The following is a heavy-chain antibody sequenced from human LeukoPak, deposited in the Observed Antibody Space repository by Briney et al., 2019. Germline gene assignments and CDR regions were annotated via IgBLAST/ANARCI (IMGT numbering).Heavy chain of an antibody. CDR3: AREEQWLAKFDF. J-gene: IGHJ4*02. V-gene: IGHV3-48*03. D-gene: IGHD6-19*01. CDR2: ISSSGSTI. CDR1: GFTFSTYE. Sequence: PGGSLRLSCAASGFTFSTYEMNWVRQAPGQGLEWVSYISSSGSTISYADSVKGRFTISRDNAKNSLYLQMNSLRAEDTAVYYCAREEQWLAKFDFWGQGTLVTVSS.